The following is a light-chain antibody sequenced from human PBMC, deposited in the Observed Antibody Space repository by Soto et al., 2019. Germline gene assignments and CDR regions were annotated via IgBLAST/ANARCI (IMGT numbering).Light chain of an antibody. CDR1: QSVNSNY. V-gene: IGKV3-20*01. Sequence: EIVLTQSPGTLSLSPGERATLSCRASQSVNSNYLAWYQQKPGQAPRLLFSGASSRATGIPDRFSGSGSGADFTLTITRLEAEYFAVYFCQHYGGSGTFGQGTKVDIK. CDR2: GAS. J-gene: IGKJ1*01. CDR3: QHYGGSGT.